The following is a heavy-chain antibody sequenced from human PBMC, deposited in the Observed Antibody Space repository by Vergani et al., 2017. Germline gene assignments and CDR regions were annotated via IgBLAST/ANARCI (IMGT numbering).Heavy chain of an antibody. J-gene: IGHJ6*02. CDR3: VRERETYAHYYGMDV. CDR1: GFIFNRFG. D-gene: IGHD3-16*01. Sequence: QVQLVESGGGVVQPGRSLRLSCEASGFIFNRFGMHWVRQAPGKGLEWVAVIWFDGSNKYYADSVKGRFTISRDNSENTLSLQMSSLRAEDTAVYYCVRERETYAHYYGMDVGGQGTTVTVSS. V-gene: IGHV3-33*01. CDR2: IWFDGSNK.